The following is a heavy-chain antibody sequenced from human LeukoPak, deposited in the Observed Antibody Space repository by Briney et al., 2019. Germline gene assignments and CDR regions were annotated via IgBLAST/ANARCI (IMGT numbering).Heavy chain of an antibody. V-gene: IGHV3-30-3*01. CDR3: ARSGIQSGYCSSTSCYTGY. J-gene: IGHJ4*02. D-gene: IGHD2-2*02. CDR2: ISYDGSNK. Sequence: PGGSLRLSCAASGFTFSSYAMHWVRQAPGKGLEWVAVISYDGSNKYYADSVKGRFTISRDNSKNTLYLQMNSLRAEGTAVYYCARSGIQSGYCSSTSCYTGYWGQGTLVTVSS. CDR1: GFTFSSYA.